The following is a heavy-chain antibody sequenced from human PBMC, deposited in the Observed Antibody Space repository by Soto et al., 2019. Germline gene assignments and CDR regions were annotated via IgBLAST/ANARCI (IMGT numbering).Heavy chain of an antibody. CDR1: GYSFTSYW. CDR3: ARTPGPEVAAILEYYYLPDMHV. V-gene: IGHV5-51*01. J-gene: IGHJ6*02. CDR2: IHPGDSDT. D-gene: IGHD2-15*01. Sequence: GESLKISCEASGYSFTSYWIGWVRQMPGKGLEWMGIIHPGDSDTKYSPSFQGQVTISVDKSITTAYLQWSSLKASDTAMYYCARTPGPEVAAILEYYYLPDMHVWRQGPTVTVSS.